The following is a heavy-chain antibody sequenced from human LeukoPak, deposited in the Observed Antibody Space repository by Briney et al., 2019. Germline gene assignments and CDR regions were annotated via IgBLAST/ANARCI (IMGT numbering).Heavy chain of an antibody. CDR1: GFTFSNAW. CDR3: TTVGGMVRGVITPYYFDY. J-gene: IGHJ4*02. D-gene: IGHD3-10*01. V-gene: IGHV3-15*01. CDR2: ITSKTDGGTS. Sequence: GGSLRLSCAASGFTFSNAWMSWVRQAPGKGLEWVARITSKTDGGTSDYAVPVKGRFTTSRDDSKNTLYLQMNSLKTEDTAVYYCTTVGGMVRGVITPYYFDYWGQGTLVTVSS.